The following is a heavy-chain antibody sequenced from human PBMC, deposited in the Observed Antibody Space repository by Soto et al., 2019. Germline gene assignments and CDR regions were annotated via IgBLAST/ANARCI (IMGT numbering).Heavy chain of an antibody. CDR1: GGTFSSFG. CDR3: AREGSGDNV. V-gene: IGHV1-69*01. J-gene: IGHJ1*01. Sequence: QVQLVQSGAELKKPGSSVKVSCKASGGTFSSFGISWVRQAPGQGLEWMGGIIPVFGRPNYAQRFRGRLTITADESTNTCYMELIDLESEDTALYYCAREGSGDNVWGQGTQVTVSS. CDR2: IIPVFGRP. D-gene: IGHD5-12*01.